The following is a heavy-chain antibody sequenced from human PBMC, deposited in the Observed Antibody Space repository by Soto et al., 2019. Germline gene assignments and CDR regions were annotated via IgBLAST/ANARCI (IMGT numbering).Heavy chain of an antibody. CDR2: ISTYNGNT. V-gene: IGHV1-18*04. J-gene: IGHJ6*02. Sequence: ASVKVSCKASGYTFTSYGVSWVRQAPGQGLEWMGWISTYNGNTNYAQKLQGRVTMTTDTSTSKAYMELRSLSSDDTAVYYCARDIGNPGKRAYYYYRMDVWGQGTKVTVSS. CDR3: ARDIGNPGKRAYYYYRMDV. CDR1: GYTFTSYG. D-gene: IGHD3-10*01.